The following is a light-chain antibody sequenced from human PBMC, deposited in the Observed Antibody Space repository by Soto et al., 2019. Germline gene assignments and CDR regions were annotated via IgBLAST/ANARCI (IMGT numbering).Light chain of an antibody. CDR2: DAS. V-gene: IGKV3-11*01. CDR1: QSVISN. J-gene: IGKJ5*01. CDR3: HQRSSWPIT. Sequence: VMTQSPATLSVSPGDRATLSCRASQSVISNLAWYQQKPGQAPRLLIYDASTRATGIPARFSGSGSGTDFTLTISSLEPEDFAVYYCHQRSSWPITFGQGTRLEIK.